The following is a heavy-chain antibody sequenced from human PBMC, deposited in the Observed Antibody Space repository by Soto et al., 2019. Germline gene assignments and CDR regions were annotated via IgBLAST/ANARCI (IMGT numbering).Heavy chain of an antibody. J-gene: IGHJ5*02. D-gene: IGHD2-21*01. Sequence: GGSLRLSCAASGFTFSTYSMNWVRQAPGKGLEWISYISYTSTTIYYADSVRGRFTISRDNAKNSLFLQMNSLRDEDTAVYYCARDNGLAGSFDPWGQGTLVTVSS. CDR2: ISYTSTTI. CDR1: GFTFSTYS. CDR3: ARDNGLAGSFDP. V-gene: IGHV3-48*02.